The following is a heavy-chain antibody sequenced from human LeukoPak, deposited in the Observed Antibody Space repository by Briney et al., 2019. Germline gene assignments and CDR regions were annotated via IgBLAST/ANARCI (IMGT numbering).Heavy chain of an antibody. V-gene: IGHV4-61*02. CDR1: GGSISSGSYY. CDR2: IYTSGST. Sequence: PSETLSLTCTVSGGSISSGSYYWRWIRQPAGKGLEWIGRIYTSGSTHYNPSLQSRVTISVDTSKTQFSLTQSSVTAADTAVYYCAREGAYCSSTSCNWFDPWGQGTLVTVSS. CDR3: AREGAYCSSTSCNWFDP. D-gene: IGHD2-2*01. J-gene: IGHJ5*02.